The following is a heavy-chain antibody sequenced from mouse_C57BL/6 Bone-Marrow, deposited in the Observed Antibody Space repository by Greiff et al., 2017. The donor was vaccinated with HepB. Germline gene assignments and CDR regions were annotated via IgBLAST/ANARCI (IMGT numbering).Heavy chain of an antibody. CDR1: GFTFSDYY. D-gene: IGHD1-1*01. V-gene: IGHV5-16*01. CDR3: ARGRGYGYYFDY. Sequence: EVHLVESEGGLVQPGSSMKLSCTASGFTFSDYYMAWVRQVPEKGLEWVANINYDGSSTYYLDSLKSRFIISRDNAKNILYLQMSSLKSEDTATYYCARGRGYGYYFDYWGQGTTLTVSS. CDR2: INYDGSST. J-gene: IGHJ2*01.